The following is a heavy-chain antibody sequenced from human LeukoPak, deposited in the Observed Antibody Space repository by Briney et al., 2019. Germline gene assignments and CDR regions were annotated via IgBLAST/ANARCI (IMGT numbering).Heavy chain of an antibody. CDR2: INHSGST. V-gene: IGHV4-34*01. Sequence: PSETLSLTCAVYGGSFSGYYWSWIRQPPGKGLGWIGEINHSGSTNYNPSLKSRVTISVDTSKNRFSRKLSSVTAADTAVYYCAREGYSYGIFDYWGQGTLVTVSS. CDR1: GGSFSGYY. D-gene: IGHD5-18*01. CDR3: AREGYSYGIFDY. J-gene: IGHJ4*02.